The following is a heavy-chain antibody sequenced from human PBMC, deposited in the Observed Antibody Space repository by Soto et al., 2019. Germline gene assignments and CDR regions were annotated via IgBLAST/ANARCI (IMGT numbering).Heavy chain of an antibody. V-gene: IGHV3-33*01. CDR3: ARDSPRYCSGGSCYSGGYFDY. D-gene: IGHD2-15*01. J-gene: IGHJ4*02. CDR1: GFTFSSYG. CDR2: IWYDGSNK. Sequence: QVQLVESGGGVVQPGRSLRLSCAASGFTFSSYGMHWVCQAPGKGLEWVAVIWYDGSNKYYADSVKGRFTISRDNSKNTLYLQMNSLRAEDTAVYYCARDSPRYCSGGSCYSGGYFDYWGQGTLVTVSS.